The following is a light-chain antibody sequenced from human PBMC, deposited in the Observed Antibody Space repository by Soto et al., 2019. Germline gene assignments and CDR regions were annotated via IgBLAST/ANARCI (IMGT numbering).Light chain of an antibody. CDR3: QQYNTYPLT. CDR2: KAS. Sequence: DSQMTQSPYTLSASVGDRVTITCRASQSISTWLAWYQQKAGKAPKLLIYKASSLEGGVPSRFSGSGSGTEFNITISSLQPDDFATYYCQQYNTYPLTCGGGTTVDIK. V-gene: IGKV1-5*03. CDR1: QSISTW. J-gene: IGKJ4*02.